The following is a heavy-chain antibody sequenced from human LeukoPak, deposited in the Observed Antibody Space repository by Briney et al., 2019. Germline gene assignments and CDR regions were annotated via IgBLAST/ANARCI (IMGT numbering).Heavy chain of an antibody. Sequence: SETLSLTCAVYGGSFSGYYWSWIRQPPGKGLEWIGEINHSGSTNYNPSLKSRVTLSVDTSKNQFSLKLTSVTAADTAVYYCARQRSALEAFDIWGQGTMVTVSS. D-gene: IGHD1-26*01. CDR3: ARQRSALEAFDI. CDR2: INHSGST. J-gene: IGHJ3*02. V-gene: IGHV4-34*01. CDR1: GGSFSGYY.